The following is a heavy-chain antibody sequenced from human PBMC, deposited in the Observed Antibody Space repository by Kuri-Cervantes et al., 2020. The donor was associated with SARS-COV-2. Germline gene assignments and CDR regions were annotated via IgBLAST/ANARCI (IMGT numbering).Heavy chain of an antibody. D-gene: IGHD1-1*01. CDR1: GGTFSSYA. CDR3: ARATGTTGPRAFDI. CDR2: IIPIFGTA. Sequence: SVKVSCKASGGTFSSYAISWVRQAPGQGLEWMGGIIPIFGTANYAQKFQGRVTITADKSTSTAYMELSSLRSEDTAVYYCARATGTTGPRAFDIWGQGTMVIVSS. J-gene: IGHJ3*02. V-gene: IGHV1-69*06.